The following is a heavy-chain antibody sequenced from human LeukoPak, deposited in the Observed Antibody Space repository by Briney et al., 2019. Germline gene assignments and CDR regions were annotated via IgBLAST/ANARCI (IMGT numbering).Heavy chain of an antibody. J-gene: IGHJ5*02. D-gene: IGHD4-11*01. CDR2: IYHSGST. CDR1: GYSISSGYY. CDR3: ARLISSTVRWFDP. Sequence: PSETLSLTCAVSGYSISSGYYWGWIRQPPGKGLEWIGSIYHSGSTYYNPSLKSRVTISVDTSKNQFSLKLSSVTAADTAVYYCARLISSTVRWFDPWGQGTLVTVSS. V-gene: IGHV4-38-2*01.